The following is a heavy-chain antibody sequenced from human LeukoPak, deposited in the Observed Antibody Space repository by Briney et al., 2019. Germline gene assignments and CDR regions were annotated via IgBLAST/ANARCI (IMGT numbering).Heavy chain of an antibody. V-gene: IGHV3-21*01. CDR2: ISSSSSYI. D-gene: IGHD3-16*02. Sequence: GGSLGLSCAASGFTFSSYSMNWVRQAPGKGLEWVSSISSSSSYIYYADSVKGRFTISRDNAKNSLYLQMNSLRAEDTAVYYCARDAKNYVWGSYRSEGGTPDYWGQGTLVTVSS. J-gene: IGHJ4*02. CDR3: ARDAKNYVWGSYRSEGGTPDY. CDR1: GFTFSSYS.